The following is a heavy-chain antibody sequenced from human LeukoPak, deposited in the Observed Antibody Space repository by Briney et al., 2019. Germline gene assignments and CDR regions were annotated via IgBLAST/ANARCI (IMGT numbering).Heavy chain of an antibody. CDR3: ARAPSDYYYGMDV. CDR2: ISYDGSNK. V-gene: IGHV3-30-3*01. CDR1: GFTFSSYA. J-gene: IGHJ6*02. Sequence: GGSLRLSCAASGFTFSSYAMHWVRQAPGKGLEWVAVISYDGSNKYYADSVKGRFTISRDNSKNTLYLQMNSLRAEDTAVYYCARAPSDYYYGMDVWGQGTTVTVSS.